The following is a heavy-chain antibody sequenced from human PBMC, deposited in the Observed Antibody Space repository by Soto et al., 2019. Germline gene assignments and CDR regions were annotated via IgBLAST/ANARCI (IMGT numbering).Heavy chain of an antibody. D-gene: IGHD6-13*01. CDR2: INHSGST. CDR3: ARWNLSSSWGYYYYYGMDV. Sequence: PSETLSLTCAVYGGSFSCYYWSWIRQPPGKGLEWIGEINHSGSTNYNPSLKSRVTISVDTSKNQFSLKLSSVTAADTAVYYCARWNLSSSWGYYYYYGMDVWGQGTTVTLSS. V-gene: IGHV4-34*01. CDR1: GGSFSCYY. J-gene: IGHJ6*02.